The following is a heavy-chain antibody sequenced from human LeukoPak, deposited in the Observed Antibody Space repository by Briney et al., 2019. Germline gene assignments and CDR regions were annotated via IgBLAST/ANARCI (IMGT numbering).Heavy chain of an antibody. CDR2: ISGSGGST. J-gene: IGHJ6*02. CDR1: GFTFSSYA. Sequence: GGSLRLSCAASGFTFSSYAMSWVRQAPGKGLEWVSAISGSGGSTYYADSVKGRFTISRDNSKNTLYLQMNSLRAEDTAVYYCAIGTTPNYYYYYGMDVWGQGTTVTVSS. V-gene: IGHV3-23*01. D-gene: IGHD1-14*01. CDR3: AIGTTPNYYYYYGMDV.